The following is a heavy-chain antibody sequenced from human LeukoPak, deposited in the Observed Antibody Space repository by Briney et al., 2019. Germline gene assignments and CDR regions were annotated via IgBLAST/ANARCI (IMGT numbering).Heavy chain of an antibody. CDR3: ARANSSSPFFDY. J-gene: IGHJ4*02. V-gene: IGHV1-46*01. CDR1: GYTFTSYY. Sequence: AASVTVSCKASGYTFTSYYMHWVRQSPGQGLEWMGIINPSGGSTSYAQKFQGRVTMTRDTSTSTVYMELSSLRSEDTAVYYCARANSSSPFFDYWGQGTLVTVSS. D-gene: IGHD6-6*01. CDR2: INPSGGST.